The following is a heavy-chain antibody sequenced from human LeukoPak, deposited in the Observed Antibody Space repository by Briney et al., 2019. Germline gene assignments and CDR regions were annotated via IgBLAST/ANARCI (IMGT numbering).Heavy chain of an antibody. CDR1: GFTFSDYS. Sequence: GGSLRLSCAASGFTFSDYSMNWVRQAPGKGLQWVSFISSSRNTIYYADSVKGRFTISRDNAKNSLYLQMNSLRAEDTAVYYCARAFYDFLTGYPAYFDYWGQGTLVTVSS. D-gene: IGHD3-9*01. CDR2: ISSSRNTI. V-gene: IGHV3-48*04. CDR3: ARAFYDFLTGYPAYFDY. J-gene: IGHJ4*02.